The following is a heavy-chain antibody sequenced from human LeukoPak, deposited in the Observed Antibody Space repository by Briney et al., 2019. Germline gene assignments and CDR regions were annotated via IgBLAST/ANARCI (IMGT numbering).Heavy chain of an antibody. CDR3: ARESEMATALDY. D-gene: IGHD5-18*01. V-gene: IGHV1-2*02. CDR2: INPNSGGT. J-gene: IGHJ4*02. CDR1: GDTFTGYY. Sequence: ASVKVSCKASGDTFTGYYMHWVRQAPGQGLEWMGWINPNSGGTNYAQKFQGRVTMTRDTSIGTAYMELSRLRSDDTAVYYCARESEMATALDYWGQGTLVTVSS.